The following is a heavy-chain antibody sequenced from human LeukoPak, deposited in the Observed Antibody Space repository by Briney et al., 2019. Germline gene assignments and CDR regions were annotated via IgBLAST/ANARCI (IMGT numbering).Heavy chain of an antibody. CDR3: AKRGVVIRVILVGFHKEAYYFDS. CDR1: GITLSNYG. CDR2: LSGSAGGT. J-gene: IGHJ4*02. V-gene: IGHV3-23*01. D-gene: IGHD3-22*01. Sequence: PRGSLRLSCGVSGITLSNYGMSWVRQAPGKGLEWVAGLSGSAGGTNYADSVKGRFTISRDNSKNTLFLQMKSLRAEDTAVYFCAKRGVVIRVILVGFHKEAYYFDSWGQGALVTVSS.